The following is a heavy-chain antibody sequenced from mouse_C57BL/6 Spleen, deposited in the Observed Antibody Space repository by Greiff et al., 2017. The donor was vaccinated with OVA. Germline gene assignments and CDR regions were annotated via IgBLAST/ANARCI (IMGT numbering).Heavy chain of an antibody. J-gene: IGHJ4*01. CDR3: ASYGNLYAMDY. D-gene: IGHD2-1*01. CDR2: IWSGGST. CDR1: GFSLTSYG. V-gene: IGHV2-4*01. Sequence: QVQLKQSGPGLVQPSQSLSITCTVSGFSLTSYGVHWVRQPPGTGLEWLGVIWSGGSTDSNAAFISSLSISKDNSKSQVFFKMNSLQADDTAIYYCASYGNLYAMDYWGQGTSVTVSS.